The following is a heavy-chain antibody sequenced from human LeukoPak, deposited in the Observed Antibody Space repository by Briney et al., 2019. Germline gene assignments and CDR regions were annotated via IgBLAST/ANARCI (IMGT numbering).Heavy chain of an antibody. CDR3: ARERTAGVVAEFDP. J-gene: IGHJ5*02. V-gene: IGHV1-69*04. D-gene: IGHD3-3*01. Sequence: SVTVSFKASGGTFSSYAISWVRQPPAPGLEWMGRIIPIFGITNYAQKFQGRVTITADKSTSTAYMELSSLRSEDTAVYYCARERTAGVVAEFDPWGQGTLVTVSS. CDR1: GGTFSSYA. CDR2: IIPIFGIT.